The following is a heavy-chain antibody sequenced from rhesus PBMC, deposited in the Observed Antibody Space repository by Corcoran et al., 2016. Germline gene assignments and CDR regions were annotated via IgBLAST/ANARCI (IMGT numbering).Heavy chain of an antibody. CDR3: ASARGSWNNPYFDY. Sequence: QVQLQQWGEGLVKPSETLSLPCAVYGGSISGYYYWSWIRKPPGKGREWIGYIYGNRASTNYIPSLTNRITISQDTSKNQFSLKLGSVDAADTAVYYCASARGSWNNPYFDYWGQGVLVTVSS. CDR2: IYGNRAST. CDR1: GGSISGYYY. D-gene: IGHD6-25*01. J-gene: IGHJ4*01. V-gene: IGHV4-73*01.